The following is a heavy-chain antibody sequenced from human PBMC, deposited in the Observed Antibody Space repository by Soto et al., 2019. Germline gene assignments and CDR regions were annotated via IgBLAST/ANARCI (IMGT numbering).Heavy chain of an antibody. Sequence: EVQLLESGGGLVQPGGSLRLSCAASGFTFSNYAMSWVRQAPGKGLEWISAISSRGDNTRHADSVRGRFTISRDNSKNMLYLEISTLRAEDTAVYYCAKCDWVFVKTSNYFFDYWGQGTLVTVSS. CDR3: AKCDWVFVKTSNYFFDY. CDR1: GFTFSNYA. V-gene: IGHV3-23*01. D-gene: IGHD3-9*01. J-gene: IGHJ4*02. CDR2: ISSRGDNT.